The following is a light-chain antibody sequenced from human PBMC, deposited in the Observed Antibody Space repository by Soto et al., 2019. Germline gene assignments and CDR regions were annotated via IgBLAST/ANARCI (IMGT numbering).Light chain of an antibody. CDR1: QSVKIN. Sequence: EIVMTQSPATLSVSPGERATLSCRASQSVKINLAWYQQKPGQAPRLLIYGAFTRATGIPARFSGSGSGTEFNLTISNLQSEDFAVYYCQQYNNCPPITFGQGTRVEIK. CDR3: QQYNNCPPIT. V-gene: IGKV3-15*01. CDR2: GAF. J-gene: IGKJ5*01.